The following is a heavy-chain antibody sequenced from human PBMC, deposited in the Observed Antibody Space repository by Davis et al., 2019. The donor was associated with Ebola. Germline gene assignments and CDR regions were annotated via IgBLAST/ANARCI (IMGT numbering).Heavy chain of an antibody. D-gene: IGHD1-26*01. CDR2: ISGSGGST. Sequence: PGGSLRLSCAASGFTFSSYAMSWVRQAPGKGLEWVSAISGSGGSTYYADSVKGRFTIPRDNSKNTLYLQMNSLRAEDTAVYYCARGNKVWWPPRTRYGMDVWGQGATVTVSS. CDR3: ARGNKVWWPPRTRYGMDV. CDR1: GFTFSSYA. J-gene: IGHJ6*02. V-gene: IGHV3-23*01.